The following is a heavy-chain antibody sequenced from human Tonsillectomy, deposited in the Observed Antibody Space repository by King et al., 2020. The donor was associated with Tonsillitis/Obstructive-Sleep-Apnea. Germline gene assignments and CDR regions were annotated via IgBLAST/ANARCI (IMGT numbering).Heavy chain of an antibody. CDR2: IYPGDSDT. V-gene: IGHV5-51*03. Sequence: VQLVESGAEVKKPGESLKISCKASGYNFPNYWIDWVRQMPGKGLEWMGIIYPGDSDTKYSPSFQGQVTISADKSVTTAYLRWNSLKASDTAMYYCAAGVSTAIDGTGYYCGLDVWGQGTTVTVSS. D-gene: IGHD1-1*01. CDR3: AAGVSTAIDGTGYYCGLDV. J-gene: IGHJ6*02. CDR1: GYNFPNYW.